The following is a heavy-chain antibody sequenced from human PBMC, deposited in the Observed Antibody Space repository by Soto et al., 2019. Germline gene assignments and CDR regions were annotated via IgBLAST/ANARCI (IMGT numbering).Heavy chain of an antibody. Sequence: GGSLRLSCAASGFTFSSYAMHWVRQAPGKGLEWVAVISYDGSNKYYADSVKGRFTISRDNSKNTLYLQMNSLRAEDTAVYYCARGNARLVATTHLRNYYFDYWGQGTLVTVSS. CDR3: ARGNARLVATTHLRNYYFDY. D-gene: IGHD5-12*01. J-gene: IGHJ4*02. CDR2: ISYDGSNK. V-gene: IGHV3-30-3*01. CDR1: GFTFSSYA.